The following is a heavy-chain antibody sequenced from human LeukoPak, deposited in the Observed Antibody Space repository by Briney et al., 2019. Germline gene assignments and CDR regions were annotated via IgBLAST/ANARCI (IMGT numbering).Heavy chain of an antibody. CDR2: INHSGST. Sequence: SETLSLTCAVYGGSFSGYYWSWIRQPPGKGLEWIGEINHSGSTNYNPSLKSRVTISVDTSKNQFSLKLSSVTAADTAVYYCARGITIFGVVIIKASFDYWGQGTLVTVSS. J-gene: IGHJ4*02. CDR1: GGSFSGYY. D-gene: IGHD3-3*01. V-gene: IGHV4-34*01. CDR3: ARGITIFGVVIIKASFDY.